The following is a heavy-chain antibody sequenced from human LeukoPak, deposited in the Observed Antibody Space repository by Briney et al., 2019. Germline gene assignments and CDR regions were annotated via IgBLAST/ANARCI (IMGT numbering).Heavy chain of an antibody. J-gene: IGHJ4*02. Sequence: GASVKVSCKASGYTFTGYYMHWVRQAPGQGLEWMGRINPNSGGTNYAQKSQGRVTMTRDTSISTAYMELSRPRSDDTAVYYCAREGRGIRFLEWLPTNYWGQGTLVTVSS. CDR2: INPNSGGT. D-gene: IGHD3-3*01. CDR1: GYTFTGYY. V-gene: IGHV1-2*06. CDR3: AREGRGIRFLEWLPTNY.